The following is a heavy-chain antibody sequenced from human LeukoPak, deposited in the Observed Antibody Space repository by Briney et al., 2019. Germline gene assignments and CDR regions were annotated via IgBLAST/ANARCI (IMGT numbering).Heavy chain of an antibody. CDR3: ARRDSGVPAAIGGWFDP. CDR1: GNGFTSSW. Sequence: GESLKISCQGSGNGFTSSWIGWGRQMPGKGLEWMGIIYPGESDTRYSPSFQGQVTISADKSISAAYLQWSSLKAQDTILLYCARRDSGVPAAIGGWFDPWGQGTLVTVSS. CDR2: IYPGESDT. V-gene: IGHV5-51*01. J-gene: IGHJ5*02. D-gene: IGHD2-2*01.